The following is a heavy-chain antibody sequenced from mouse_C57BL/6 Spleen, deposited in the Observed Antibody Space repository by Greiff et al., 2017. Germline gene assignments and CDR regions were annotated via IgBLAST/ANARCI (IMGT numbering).Heavy chain of an antibody. V-gene: IGHV1-59*01. D-gene: IGHD1-1*01. Sequence: QVQLQQPGAELVRPGTSVKLSCKASGYTFTSYWMHWVKQRPGQGLEWIGVIDPSDSYTNYNQKFKGKATLTVDTSSSTAYMQRSSLTSEDSAVYYCARTSVVHYFDYWGQGTTLTVSS. CDR2: IDPSDSYT. CDR1: GYTFTSYW. J-gene: IGHJ2*01. CDR3: ARTSVVHYFDY.